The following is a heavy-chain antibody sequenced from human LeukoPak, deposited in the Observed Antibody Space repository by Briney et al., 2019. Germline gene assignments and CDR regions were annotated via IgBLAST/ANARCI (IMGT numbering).Heavy chain of an antibody. CDR1: GGTFSSYA. CDR2: IIPIFGTA. J-gene: IGHJ4*02. CDR3: ARSPPSGSYLPAKYYFDY. Sequence: ASVTVSCKASGGTFSSYAISWVRQAPGQGLEWMGGIIPIFGTANYAQKFQGRVTITADKSTSTAYMELSSLRSEDTAVYYCARSPPSGSYLPAKYYFDYWGQGTLVTVSS. D-gene: IGHD1-26*01. V-gene: IGHV1-69*06.